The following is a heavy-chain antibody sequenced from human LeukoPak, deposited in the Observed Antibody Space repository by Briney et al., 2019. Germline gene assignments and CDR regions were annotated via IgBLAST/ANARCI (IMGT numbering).Heavy chain of an antibody. CDR3: ARLLMVRGVDY. D-gene: IGHD3-10*01. CDR2: IYSSGST. J-gene: IGHJ4*02. CDR1: GGSISTYF. V-gene: IGHV4-59*08. Sequence: SETLSLTCSVSGGSISTYFWSWIRQPPGKGLEWIGYIYSSGSTNYNPSLKSRVTMSVDTSKNQFSLMLNSVTAADTAVYYCARLLMVRGVDYWGQGTLVTVSS.